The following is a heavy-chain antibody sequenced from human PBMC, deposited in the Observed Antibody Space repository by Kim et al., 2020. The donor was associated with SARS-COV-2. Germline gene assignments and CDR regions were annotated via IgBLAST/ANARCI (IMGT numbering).Heavy chain of an antibody. CDR2: IYTSGST. Sequence: SETLSLTCTVSGGSISSGSYYWSWIRQPAGKGLEWIGRIYTSGSTNYNPSLKSRVTISVDTSKNQFSLKLSSVTAADTAVYYCARGSPGGDHFDWLFRTYYFDYWGQGTLVTVSS. CDR3: ARGSPGGDHFDWLFRTYYFDY. V-gene: IGHV4-61*02. J-gene: IGHJ4*02. CDR1: GGSISSGSYY. D-gene: IGHD3-9*01.